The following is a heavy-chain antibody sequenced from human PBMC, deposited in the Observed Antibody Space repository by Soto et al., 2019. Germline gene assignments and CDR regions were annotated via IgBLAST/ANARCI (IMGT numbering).Heavy chain of an antibody. CDR2: IYNSGST. J-gene: IGHJ4*02. D-gene: IGHD6-13*01. V-gene: IGHV4-59*01. CDR3: ARQQAGRGVAY. Sequence: RSLTCAVSGGSISSYYWSWIRQPPGKGLEWIGYIYNSGSTHYNPSLKSRVTISVDTSKNQFSLKLSSVTAADTAVYYCARQQAGRGVAYWGQGTLVTVSS. CDR1: GGSISSYY.